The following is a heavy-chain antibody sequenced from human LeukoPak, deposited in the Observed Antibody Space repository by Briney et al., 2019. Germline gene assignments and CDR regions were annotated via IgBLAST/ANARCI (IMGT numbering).Heavy chain of an antibody. CDR1: GYTLTELS. D-gene: IGHD4-11*01. J-gene: IGHJ1*01. CDR3: ATGLMTTKYFQH. CDR2: FDPEDGET. V-gene: IGHV1-24*01. Sequence: ASVKVSCKVSGYTLTELSMHWVRQAPGKGLEWMGGFDPEDGETIYAQKFQGRVTMTEDTSTDTAYMELSSLRSEDTAVYYCATGLMTTKYFQHWGQGTLVTVSS.